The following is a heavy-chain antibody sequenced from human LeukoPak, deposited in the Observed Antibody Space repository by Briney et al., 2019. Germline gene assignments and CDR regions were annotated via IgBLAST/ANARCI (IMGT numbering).Heavy chain of an antibody. CDR2: RNPNSGNT. CDR3: ARGLGNRFGY. CDR1: VYTFTSYD. Sequence: GASVKLSFKASVYTFTSYDINWVRQATGQRLEWMGWRNPNSGNTGYAQKFQGRVTMTSNTSISTAYMELSSLRSEDTAVYYCARGLGNRFGYWGQGTLVTVSS. V-gene: IGHV1-8*01. J-gene: IGHJ4*02. D-gene: IGHD1-14*01.